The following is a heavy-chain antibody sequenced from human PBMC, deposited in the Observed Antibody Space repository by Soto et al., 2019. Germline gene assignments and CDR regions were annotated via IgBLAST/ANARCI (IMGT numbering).Heavy chain of an antibody. V-gene: IGHV4-30-4*01. CDR3: ARERPDGARLDP. D-gene: IGHD6-6*01. J-gene: IGHJ5*02. CDR2: IYYSGST. Sequence: QVQLQESGPGLVKPSQTLSLTCSVSGGSISSGDYYWSWIRQPPGKGLEWIGYIYYSGSTYYNPSLKSRVTITVDTSKNQFSLKLSSVTAADTAVYYCARERPDGARLDPWGQGTLVTVSS. CDR1: GGSISSGDYY.